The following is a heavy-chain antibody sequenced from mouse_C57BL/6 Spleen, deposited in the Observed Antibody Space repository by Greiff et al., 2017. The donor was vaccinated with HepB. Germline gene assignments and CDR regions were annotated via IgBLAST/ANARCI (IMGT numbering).Heavy chain of an antibody. D-gene: IGHD3-3*01. J-gene: IGHJ3*01. CDR2: ISYDGSN. V-gene: IGHV3-6*01. Sequence: EVKLQESGPGLVKPSQSLSLTCSVTGYSITSGYYWNWIRQFPGNKLEWMGYISYDGSNNYNPSLKNRISITRDTSKNQFFLKLNSVTTEDTATYYCARGDEWFAYWGQGTLVTVSA. CDR1: GYSITSGYY. CDR3: ARGDEWFAY.